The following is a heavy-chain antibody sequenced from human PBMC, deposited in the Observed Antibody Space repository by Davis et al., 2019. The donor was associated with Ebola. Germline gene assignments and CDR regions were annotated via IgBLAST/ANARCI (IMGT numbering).Heavy chain of an antibody. CDR2: IYPGDSNT. CDR1: GYSFSSYW. D-gene: IGHD3/OR15-3a*01. V-gene: IGHV5-51*01. Sequence: GESLKISCKGSGYSFSSYWIGWVRQLPGKGLEWMGIIYPGDSNTRYSPSFQGQVTISVDKSISTAYLQWSSLKASDTAMYFCARRGSVDWASDYWGQGTLVTVSS. CDR3: ARRGSVDWASDY. J-gene: IGHJ4*02.